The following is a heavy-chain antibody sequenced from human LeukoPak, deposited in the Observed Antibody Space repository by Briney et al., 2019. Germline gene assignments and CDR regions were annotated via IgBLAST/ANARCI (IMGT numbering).Heavy chain of an antibody. Sequence: SQTLSLTCTVSGVSITSGTYSCTSIRHHPGKGLQRPGYIHSIGGIQYSPSLQRRGTMSVDPCKSQFSLKLSSVTAADTAVYFCARSRGTIYRADVFDIWGQGTMVTVSS. CDR2: IHSIGGI. CDR3: ARSRGTIYRADVFDI. CDR1: GVSITSGTYS. D-gene: IGHD1-1*01. J-gene: IGHJ3*02. V-gene: IGHV4-31*03.